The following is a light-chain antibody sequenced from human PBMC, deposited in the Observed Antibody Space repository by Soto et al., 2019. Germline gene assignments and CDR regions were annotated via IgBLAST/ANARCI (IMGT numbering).Light chain of an antibody. CDR2: EVS. V-gene: IGLV2-23*02. J-gene: IGLJ2*01. CDR3: CSNVGISNFV. Sequence: QSALTQPASVSGSPGQSSTVSCTGTSSDVGNYNLVSWYQQYPGQTPKLILYEVSKRPTVVPNRFTGSKFGNTASLAISGLQAEDEDDYYCCSNVGISNFVFGGGTKLTVL. CDR1: SSDVGNYNL.